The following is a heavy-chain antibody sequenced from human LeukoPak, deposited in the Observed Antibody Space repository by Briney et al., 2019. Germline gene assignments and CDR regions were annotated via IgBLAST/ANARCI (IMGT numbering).Heavy chain of an antibody. Sequence: GASVKVSCKASGYTFTSYYMHWVRQAPGQGLEWMGIINPSGGSTSYAQKFQGRVTMTRDTSTSTVYMELSSLRSEDTAVYYCARGGTYYYDSSGYYHDFDYWGQGTLVTVFS. J-gene: IGHJ4*02. CDR2: INPSGGST. D-gene: IGHD3-22*01. V-gene: IGHV1-46*01. CDR3: ARGGTYYYDSSGYYHDFDY. CDR1: GYTFTSYY.